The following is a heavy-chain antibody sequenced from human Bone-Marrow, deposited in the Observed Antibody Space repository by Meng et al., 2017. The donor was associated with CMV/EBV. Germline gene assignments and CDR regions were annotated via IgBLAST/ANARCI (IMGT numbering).Heavy chain of an antibody. CDR2: ISYDGSNK. D-gene: IGHD1-26*01. CDR3: ASGSGSLEGYFDY. J-gene: IGHJ4*02. V-gene: IGHV3-30-3*01. Sequence: SCAASGFTFSSYAMHWVRQAPGKGLEWVAVISYDGSNKYYADSVKGRFTISRDNSKNTLYLQMNSLRAEDTAVYYCASGSGSLEGYFDYWGQGTLVTVSS. CDR1: GFTFSSYA.